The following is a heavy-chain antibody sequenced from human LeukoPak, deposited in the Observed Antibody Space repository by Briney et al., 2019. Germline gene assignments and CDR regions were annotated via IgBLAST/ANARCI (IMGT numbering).Heavy chain of an antibody. CDR2: IYYSGST. J-gene: IGHJ5*02. V-gene: IGHV4-59*01. D-gene: IGHD6-13*01. CDR3: ARETEAACNWFDP. CDR1: GGSISSYY. Sequence: SETLSLTCTVSGGSISSYYWSWIRQPPGKGLEWIGYIYYSGSTNYNPSLKSRVTISVDTSKNQFSLKLSSVTAADTAVYYCARETEAACNWFDPLGQGTLVTVPS.